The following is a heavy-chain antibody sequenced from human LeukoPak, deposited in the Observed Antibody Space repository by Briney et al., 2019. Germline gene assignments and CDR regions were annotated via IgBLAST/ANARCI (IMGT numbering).Heavy chain of an antibody. Sequence: SETLSLTCAVYGGSFSDYYWSWIRQPPGKGLEWIGYIYSSGSTNYNPSLKSRVTISVDTSKNQFSLKLTSVTAADTAVYYCARGVPGDSYGYYFDYWGQGTLVTVSS. V-gene: IGHV4-59*01. J-gene: IGHJ4*02. CDR1: GGSFSDYY. CDR3: ARGVPGDSYGYYFDY. D-gene: IGHD5-18*01. CDR2: IYSSGST.